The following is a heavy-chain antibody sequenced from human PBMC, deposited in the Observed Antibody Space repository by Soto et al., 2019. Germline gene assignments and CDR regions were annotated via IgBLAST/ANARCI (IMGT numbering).Heavy chain of an antibody. CDR2: ISYDGSNK. CDR1: GFTFSSYG. CDR3: VLTVAHTWNDAFDI. J-gene: IGHJ3*02. V-gene: IGHV3-30*03. Sequence: QVQLVESGGGVVQPGRSLRLSCAASGFTFSSYGMHWVRQAPGKGLEWVAVISYDGSNKYYADSVKGRFTISRDNSKNTLYLQMNSLRAEDTAVYYCVLTVAHTWNDAFDIWGQGTMVTVSS. D-gene: IGHD6-19*01.